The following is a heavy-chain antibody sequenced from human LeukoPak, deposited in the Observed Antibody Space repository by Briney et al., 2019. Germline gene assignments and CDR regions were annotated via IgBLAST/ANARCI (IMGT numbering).Heavy chain of an antibody. CDR1: GFNLSRYA. J-gene: IGHJ4*02. CDR3: ARDLDITGYFHLVDS. D-gene: IGHD3-9*01. Sequence: GGSLRLSCGDSGFNLSRYAMNCVRQAPGKGLEWISLISTSGRTHYADSVQGRFTISRDNSKNTLYLHMNSLRAEDTPVYFCARDLDITGYFHLVDSWGQGALVTVSS. CDR2: ISTSGRT. V-gene: IGHV3-23*01.